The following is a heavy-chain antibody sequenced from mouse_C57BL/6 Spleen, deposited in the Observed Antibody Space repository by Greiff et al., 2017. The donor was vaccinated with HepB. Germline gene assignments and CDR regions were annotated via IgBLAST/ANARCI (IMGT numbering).Heavy chain of an antibody. J-gene: IGHJ3*01. Sequence: DVKLVESGGGLVKPGGSLKLSCAASGFTFSSYAISWVRQTPEKRLEWVATISDGGSYTYYPDNVKGRFTISRDNAKNNLYLQMSHLKSEDTAMYYCARDGGPFAYWGQGTLVTVSA. CDR2: ISDGGSYT. V-gene: IGHV5-4*01. CDR1: GFTFSSYA. CDR3: ARDGGPFAY.